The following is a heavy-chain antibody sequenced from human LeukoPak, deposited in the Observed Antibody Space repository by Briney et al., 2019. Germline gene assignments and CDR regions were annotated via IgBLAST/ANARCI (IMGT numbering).Heavy chain of an antibody. CDR3: ARDSVARIRNSGFDI. D-gene: IGHD3-10*01. Sequence: ASVKVSCKASGYTFTSYYMHWVRQAPGQGLEWMGIINPSGGSTSYAQKFQGRVTVTRDTSTSTVYMELSSLRSEDTAVYYCARDSVARIRNSGFDIWGQGTMVTVSS. V-gene: IGHV1-46*01. J-gene: IGHJ3*02. CDR1: GYTFTSYY. CDR2: INPSGGST.